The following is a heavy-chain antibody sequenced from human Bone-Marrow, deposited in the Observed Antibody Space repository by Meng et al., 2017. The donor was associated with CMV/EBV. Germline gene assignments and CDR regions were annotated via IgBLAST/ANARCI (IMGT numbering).Heavy chain of an antibody. CDR3: ARVGDFWSGYYEYFDY. CDR1: GSISSGGYS. CDR2: IYYSGST. V-gene: IGHV4-31*02. J-gene: IGHJ4*02. D-gene: IGHD3-3*01. Sequence: GSISSGGYSSSWIRQHPGKGLEWIGYIYYSGSTYYSPSLKSRVTISVDTSKNQFSLKLSSVTAADTAVYYCARVGDFWSGYYEYFDYWGQGTLVTVSS.